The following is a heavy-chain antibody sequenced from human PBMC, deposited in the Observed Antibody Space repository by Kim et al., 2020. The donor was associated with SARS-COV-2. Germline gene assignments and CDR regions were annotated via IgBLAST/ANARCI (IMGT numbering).Heavy chain of an antibody. CDR2: INPNSGGR. V-gene: IGHV1-2*02. CDR1: GYTFTGYT. J-gene: IGHJ6*01. Sequence: ASVKVSCKASGYTFTGYTIHWVRQAPGQGLEWMGWINPNSGGRNYTPKFQGRVTMTRDTSISTAYMELSSLRSDDTAVYYCARELKFGNYYVPDVW. CDR3: ARELKFGNYYVPDV. D-gene: IGHD3-10*01.